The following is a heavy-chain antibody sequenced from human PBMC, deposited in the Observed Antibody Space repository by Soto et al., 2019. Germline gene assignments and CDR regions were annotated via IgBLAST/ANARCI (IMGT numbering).Heavy chain of an antibody. CDR2: IIPIFGTA. Sequence: SVKVSCKASGGTFSSYAISWARQAPGQGLEWMGGIIPIFGTANYAQKFQGRVTITADESTSTAYMELSSLRSEDTAVYYCAAEMATILTAFDIWGQGTMVTVSS. J-gene: IGHJ3*02. CDR3: AAEMATILTAFDI. CDR1: GGTFSSYA. V-gene: IGHV1-69*13. D-gene: IGHD5-12*01.